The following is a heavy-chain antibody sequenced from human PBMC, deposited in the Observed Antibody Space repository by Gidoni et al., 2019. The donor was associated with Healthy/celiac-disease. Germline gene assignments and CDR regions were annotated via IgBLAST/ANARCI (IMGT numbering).Heavy chain of an antibody. CDR3: ARGYYDFWSIPWGMDV. Sequence: QVQLQESGPGLVKPSQTLSLTCTVSGGSISSGDYYWSWIRPPPGKGLEWIGYIYDSGSTYSNPSLKSRVTISVDPSKNQFSLKLSSVTAADTAVYYCARGYYDFWSIPWGMDVWGKGTTVTVSS. J-gene: IGHJ6*04. CDR2: IYDSGST. CDR1: GGSISSGDYY. V-gene: IGHV4-30-4*01. D-gene: IGHD3-3*01.